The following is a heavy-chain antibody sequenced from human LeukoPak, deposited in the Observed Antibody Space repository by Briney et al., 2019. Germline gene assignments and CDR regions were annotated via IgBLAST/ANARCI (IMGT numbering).Heavy chain of an antibody. V-gene: IGHV4-39*07. CDR2: IYYSGST. CDR3: ARAKDSSGYYSLYYFDN. D-gene: IGHD3-22*01. Sequence: SETLSLTCTVSGGSISGSSYYWGWIRQPPGKGLEWIGSIYYSGSTYYNPSLKSRVTISVDTSKNQFSLKLSSVTAADTAVYYCARAKDSSGYYSLYYFDNWGQGTLVTVSS. J-gene: IGHJ4*02. CDR1: GGSISGSSYY.